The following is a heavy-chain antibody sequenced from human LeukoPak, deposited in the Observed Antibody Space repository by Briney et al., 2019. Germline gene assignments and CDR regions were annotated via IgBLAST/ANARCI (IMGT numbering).Heavy chain of an antibody. CDR1: GGSISSGGYY. Sequence: SETLSLTCTVSGGSISSGGYYWSWIRQHPGKGLEWIGYIYYSGSTYYNPSLKSRVTISVDTSKNQFSLKLSSVTAADTAVYYCARNVALPVYYYYGVDVWGKGTTVTVSS. D-gene: IGHD3-10*02. V-gene: IGHV4-31*03. CDR3: ARNVALPVYYYYGVDV. J-gene: IGHJ6*04. CDR2: IYYSGST.